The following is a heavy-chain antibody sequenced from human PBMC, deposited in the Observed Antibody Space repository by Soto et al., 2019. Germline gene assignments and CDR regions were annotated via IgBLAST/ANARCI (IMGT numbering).Heavy chain of an antibody. Sequence: GGSLRLSCAASGFTFGDYAMSWFRQAPGKGLEWVGFIRSKAFGGTTEHAASVKGRFTISRDDSKSIAYLQMNSLKSEDTAVYYCTTPAAIGYCSSTSCPPFDYWGQGTLVTVSS. V-gene: IGHV3-49*03. CDR3: TTPAAIGYCSSTSCPPFDY. CDR2: IRSKAFGGTT. CDR1: GFTFGDYA. J-gene: IGHJ4*02. D-gene: IGHD2-2*01.